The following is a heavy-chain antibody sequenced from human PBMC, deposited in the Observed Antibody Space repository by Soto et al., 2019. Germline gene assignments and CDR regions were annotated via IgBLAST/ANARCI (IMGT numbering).Heavy chain of an antibody. CDR2: ISGSGGST. Sequence: PGGSLRLSCAASGFTFSSYAMSWVRQAPGKGLEWVSAISGSGGSTYYADSVKGRFTISRDNSKNTLYLQMNSLRAEDTAVYYCAKFSGIMAADFYYFDYWGQGTLVTVSS. J-gene: IGHJ4*02. CDR3: AKFSGIMAADFYYFDY. CDR1: GFTFSSYA. V-gene: IGHV3-23*01. D-gene: IGHD1-26*01.